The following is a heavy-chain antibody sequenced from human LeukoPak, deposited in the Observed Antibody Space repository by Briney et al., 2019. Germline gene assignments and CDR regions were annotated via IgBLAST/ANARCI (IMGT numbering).Heavy chain of an antibody. D-gene: IGHD1-26*01. CDR2: IKSKIDGGTT. CDR3: TTEPGGVGATTGDAFDI. V-gene: IGHV3-15*01. CDR1: GFTFSNAW. Sequence: GGSLRLSCAASGFTFSNAWMTWVRVAPGKGLEWVGRIKSKIDGGTTDYAAPVKGRFTISRDDSKNTLYLQMDSLKTEDTAVYYCTTEPGGVGATTGDAFDIWGQGTMVTVSS. J-gene: IGHJ3*02.